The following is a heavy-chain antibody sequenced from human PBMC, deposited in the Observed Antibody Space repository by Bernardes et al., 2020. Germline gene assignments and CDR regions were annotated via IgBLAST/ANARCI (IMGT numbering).Heavy chain of an antibody. V-gene: IGHV3-23*01. D-gene: IGHD3-10*01. CDR1: GFTFSDYG. CDR2: INGNGAVR. Sequence: GGSLRLSCVTSGFTFSDYGMNWVRQVPGKGLEWVSGINGNGAVRDYADSVKGRFTISRDKSKNTVYLQMSSLKDEDTAVYYCAKEQCINSVRFALDSWGQGTLVTVSS. CDR3: AKEQCINSVRFALDS. J-gene: IGHJ5*01.